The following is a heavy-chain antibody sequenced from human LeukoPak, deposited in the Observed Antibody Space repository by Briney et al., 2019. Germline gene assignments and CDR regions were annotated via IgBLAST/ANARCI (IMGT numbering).Heavy chain of an antibody. D-gene: IGHD3-22*01. V-gene: IGHV3-23*01. J-gene: IGHJ4*02. CDR3: TKKTPGNYAYDY. Sequence: GGSLRLSCAASGFTFSSSAMNWVRQAPGKGLEWVSASGTGGDTYYADSVKGRFTISRDNSKNTLYLQMTSLRAEDTAVYYCTKKTPGNYAYDYWRQGTLVTVSP. CDR1: GFTFSSSA. CDR2: SGTGGDT.